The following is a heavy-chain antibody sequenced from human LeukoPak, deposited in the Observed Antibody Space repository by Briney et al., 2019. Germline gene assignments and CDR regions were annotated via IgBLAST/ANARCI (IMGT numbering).Heavy chain of an antibody. D-gene: IGHD2-15*01. Sequence: SETLSLTCTVSGDSIRSFYWSWIRQPPGKGLEWIGHIHYSRSTNYNPSLKSRVTISVDMSKNQFSLKMTSVNAADTAVYYCARDPGGSADYWGQGTLVTVSS. CDR2: IHYSRST. V-gene: IGHV4-59*01. CDR3: ARDPGGSADY. CDR1: GDSIRSFY. J-gene: IGHJ4*02.